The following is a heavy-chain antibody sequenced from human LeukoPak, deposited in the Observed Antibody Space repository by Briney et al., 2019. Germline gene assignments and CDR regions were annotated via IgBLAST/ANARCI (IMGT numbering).Heavy chain of an antibody. V-gene: IGHV3-23*01. CDR3: AKLRRRGLLRYFDWSGDGMDV. D-gene: IGHD3-9*01. Sequence: AGGSLRLSCAASGFTFSSYAMSWVRQAPGKGLEWVSAISGSGGSTYYADSVKGRFTISRDNSKNTLYLQMNSLRAEDTAVYYCAKLRRRGLLRYFDWSGDGMDVWGQGTTVTVSS. CDR2: ISGSGGST. J-gene: IGHJ6*02. CDR1: GFTFSSYA.